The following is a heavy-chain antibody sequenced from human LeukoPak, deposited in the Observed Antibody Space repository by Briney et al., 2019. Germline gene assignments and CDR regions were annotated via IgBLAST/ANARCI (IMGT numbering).Heavy chain of an antibody. CDR2: ISYDGSDK. CDR3: AKGNYGSNLKWFDP. Sequence: GGCLRLSCAASGFTFSTYGMHWVRQAPGKGLEWVAVISYDGSDKYYAESVKGRFTISRDNSRNTLYLQMNSLSTEDTAVYYCAKGNYGSNLKWFDPWGQGTLVTVSS. V-gene: IGHV3-30*18. CDR1: GFTFSTYG. J-gene: IGHJ5*02. D-gene: IGHD4-23*01.